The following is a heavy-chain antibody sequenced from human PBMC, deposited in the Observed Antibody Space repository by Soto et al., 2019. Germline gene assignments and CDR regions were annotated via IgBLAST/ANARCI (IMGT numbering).Heavy chain of an antibody. CDR1: GGAFSDYA. J-gene: IGHJ6*02. V-gene: IGHV1-69*12. CDR2: IMPIFRAP. Sequence: QVPLVQSGAEVKKPGSSVKVSCKASGGAFSDYAFSWVRQAPGQGLEWLGVIMPIFRAPDYAQKFQGRVTITADEFTRTAYMEMNSLRSEDTAVYYCASWLKGPDIGNYYYGMDVWGQGTTVTVS. D-gene: IGHD2-15*01. CDR3: ASWLKGPDIGNYYYGMDV.